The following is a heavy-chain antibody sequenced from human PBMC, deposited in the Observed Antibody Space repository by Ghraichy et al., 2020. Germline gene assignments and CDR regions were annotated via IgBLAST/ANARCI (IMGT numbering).Heavy chain of an antibody. CDR1: GFTFSRFG. Sequence: GGSLRLSCAASGFTFSRFGMNWVRQAPGKGLEWVAIIWSDGSNKYYADSVKGRFTISRDDFKNTLYLQMSSLRAEDTAVYYCTRDRWDSTVHYSDYWGQGTLVTISS. J-gene: IGHJ4*02. CDR2: IWSDGSNK. CDR3: TRDRWDSTVHYSDY. V-gene: IGHV3-33*01. D-gene: IGHD4-17*01.